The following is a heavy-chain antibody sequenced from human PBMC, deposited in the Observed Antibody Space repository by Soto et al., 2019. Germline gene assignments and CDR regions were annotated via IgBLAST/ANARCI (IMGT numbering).Heavy chain of an antibody. CDR3: ARGVVVAGATNGFDI. CDR2: MYPGDSDT. CDR1: GYRFTNYW. Sequence: GEALKISCKGSGYRFTNYWIGWVRQITGKGLEWMGIMYPGDSDTIYSPPFQGQVTISVDKSTNTAYLQWSSLKASDTAIYYCARGVVVAGATNGFDIWGQGTMVTVSS. V-gene: IGHV5-51*01. D-gene: IGHD6-19*01. J-gene: IGHJ3*02.